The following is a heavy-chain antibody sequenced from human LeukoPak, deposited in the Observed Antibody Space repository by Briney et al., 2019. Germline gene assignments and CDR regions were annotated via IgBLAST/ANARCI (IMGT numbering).Heavy chain of an antibody. Sequence: YGPTLVKPTQTLTLTCTFSGFSLSTSGVGVGWIRQPPGKALEWLALIYWDDDKRYSPSLKSRLTITKDTSKNQVVLTMTNMDPVDRATYYCAHRQDYVWGSYRDTYFDYWGQGTLVTVSS. CDR1: GFSLSTSGVG. D-gene: IGHD3-16*02. V-gene: IGHV2-5*02. J-gene: IGHJ4*02. CDR3: AHRQDYVWGSYRDTYFDY. CDR2: IYWDDDK.